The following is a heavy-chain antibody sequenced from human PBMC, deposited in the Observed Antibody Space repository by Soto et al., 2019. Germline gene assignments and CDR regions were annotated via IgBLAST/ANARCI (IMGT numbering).Heavy chain of an antibody. CDR2: ISSRGTYT. CDR1: GFRFSDLY. Sequence: PGGSLRLSCEASGFRFSDLYMSWVRLAPGKGLEWLAYISSRGTYTKYADSVTGRFTISRDDAKNSLYLQMNSLRAEDTAVYYCVTSRASETFYSPFVYWGQGALVTVSS. V-gene: IGHV3-11*06. J-gene: IGHJ4*02. D-gene: IGHD3-10*01. CDR3: VTSRASETFYSPFVY.